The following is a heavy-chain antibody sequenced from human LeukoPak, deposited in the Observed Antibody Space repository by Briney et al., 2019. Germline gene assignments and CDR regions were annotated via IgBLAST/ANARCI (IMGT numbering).Heavy chain of an antibody. Sequence: KSSETLSLTCAVYGGSFSGYYWSRIRQPPGKGLEWIGEINHSGSTNYNPSLKSRVTISVDTSKNQFSLKLSSVTAADTAVYYCAREWAGSGIDYWGQGTLVTVSS. CDR2: INHSGST. V-gene: IGHV4-34*01. D-gene: IGHD3-10*01. CDR3: AREWAGSGIDY. J-gene: IGHJ4*02. CDR1: GGSFSGYY.